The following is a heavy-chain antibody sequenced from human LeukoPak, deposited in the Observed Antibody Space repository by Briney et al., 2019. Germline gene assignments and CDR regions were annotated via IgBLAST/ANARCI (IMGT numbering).Heavy chain of an antibody. J-gene: IGHJ4*02. D-gene: IGHD3-3*01. CDR3: ARERVPRYYDFWSGYFPLDY. V-gene: IGHV3-74*01. CDR2: INSDGSST. Sequence: GGSLRLSCAASGFTFSSYWMHWVRQAAGKGLVWVSRINSDGSSTSYADSVKGRFTISRDNAKNTLYLQMNSLRAEDTAVYYCARERVPRYYDFWSGYFPLDYWGQGTLVTVSS. CDR1: GFTFSSYW.